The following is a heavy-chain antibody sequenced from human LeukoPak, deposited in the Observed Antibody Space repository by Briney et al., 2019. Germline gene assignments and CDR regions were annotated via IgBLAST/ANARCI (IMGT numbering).Heavy chain of an antibody. CDR1: GFTFGSCW. J-gene: IGHJ4*02. V-gene: IGHV3-7*01. CDR2: INQDGSQK. Sequence: GGSLRLSCAASGFTFGSCWMNWVRQTPGKGLEWVANINQDGSQKFYVDSVKGRFTISRDNSKNTLYLQMNSLRAEDTAVYYCARDRWGDGYNLVYWGQGTLVTVSS. D-gene: IGHD5-24*01. CDR3: ARDRWGDGYNLVY.